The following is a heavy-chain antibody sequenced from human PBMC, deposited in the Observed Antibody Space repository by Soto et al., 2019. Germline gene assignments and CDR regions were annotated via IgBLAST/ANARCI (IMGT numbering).Heavy chain of an antibody. Sequence: NPSETLSLTCAVYGGSFSCYYWSWIRQPPGKGLEWIGEINHSGSTNYNPSLKSRVTISVDTSKNQFSLKLSSVTAADTAVYYCARGEWLLSDVWGYYYYYGMDVWGQGTTVTVSS. J-gene: IGHJ6*02. CDR1: GGSFSCYY. CDR2: INHSGST. CDR3: ARGEWLLSDVWGYYYYYGMDV. D-gene: IGHD3-3*01. V-gene: IGHV4-34*01.